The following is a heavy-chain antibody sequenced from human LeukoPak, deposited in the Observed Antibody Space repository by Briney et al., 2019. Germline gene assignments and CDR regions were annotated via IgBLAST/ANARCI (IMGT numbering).Heavy chain of an antibody. Sequence: GGSLRLSCAASGFTFSSYAMNWVRQAPGKGLEWVSALSGSGDSTYYADSVKGRFTISRDNSKNTLYLQMNSLRAEDTAVYYCAKVYCSSTSCYFDYWGQGTLVTVSS. CDR2: LSGSGDST. J-gene: IGHJ4*02. CDR3: AKVYCSSTSCYFDY. CDR1: GFTFSSYA. V-gene: IGHV3-23*01. D-gene: IGHD2-2*01.